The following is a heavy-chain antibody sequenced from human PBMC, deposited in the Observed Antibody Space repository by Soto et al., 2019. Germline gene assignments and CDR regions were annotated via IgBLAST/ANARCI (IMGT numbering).Heavy chain of an antibody. Sequence: SETLSLTCTVSGGSISSYYWSWVRQPPGQGLEWIGEIYHSGTTNYNPSLKSRVTISVDKSKNQFSLKLSSVTAADTAVYYCARGRLVATDYWGQGTLVTVSS. V-gene: IGHV4-59*12. J-gene: IGHJ4*02. D-gene: IGHD5-12*01. CDR3: ARGRLVATDY. CDR1: GGSISSYY. CDR2: IYHSGTT.